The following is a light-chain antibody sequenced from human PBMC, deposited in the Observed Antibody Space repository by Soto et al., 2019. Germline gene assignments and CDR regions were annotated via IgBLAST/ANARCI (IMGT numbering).Light chain of an antibody. CDR2: SAS. V-gene: IGKV1-39*01. Sequence: DIQMTQSTSSLSASVGDIVPISCRASQSISTYLNWYQQKPGKAPKFLLYSASSLQSGVPSRFSGSGSWTDFTLTIISLQPDDFSTYYCQQSYSTPCTFGQGTKLAIK. J-gene: IGKJ2*02. CDR1: QSISTY. CDR3: QQSYSTPCT.